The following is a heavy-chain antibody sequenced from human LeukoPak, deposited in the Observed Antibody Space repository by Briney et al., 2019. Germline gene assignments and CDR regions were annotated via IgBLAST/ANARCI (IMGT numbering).Heavy chain of an antibody. CDR2: IYYSGST. Sequence: PSETLSLTCTVSGGSISSYYWSWIRQPPGKGLEWIGYIYYSGSTNYNPSLKSRVTISVDTSKNQSSLKLSSVTAADTAVYYCARVSQQTPFYVYYYYYYMDVWGKGTTVTVSS. CDR1: GGSISSYY. V-gene: IGHV4-59*01. CDR3: ARVSQQTPFYVYYYYYYMDV. D-gene: IGHD5/OR15-5a*01. J-gene: IGHJ6*03.